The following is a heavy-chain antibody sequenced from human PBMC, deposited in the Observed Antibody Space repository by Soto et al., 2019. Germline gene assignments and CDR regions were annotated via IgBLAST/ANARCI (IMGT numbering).Heavy chain of an antibody. Sequence: PSETLSLTCAVYGGSFSGYYWSWIRQPPGKGLEWIGEINHSGSTNYNPSLKSRVTISVDTSKNQCSLKLSSVTAADTAVYYCERVESGEFDYWGQGTLATVSS. CDR2: INHSGST. V-gene: IGHV4-34*01. CDR1: GGSFSGYY. J-gene: IGHJ4*02. CDR3: ERVESGEFDY.